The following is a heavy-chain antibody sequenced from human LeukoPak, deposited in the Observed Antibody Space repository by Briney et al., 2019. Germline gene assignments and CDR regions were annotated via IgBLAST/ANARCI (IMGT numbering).Heavy chain of an antibody. CDR3: VAGRLSRYFDE. V-gene: IGHV3-23*01. Sequence: PGGSLRLSCAASGFTFSSFAMGWVRQGPGKGLQWVSTISASGANTYYADSVKGRFTISRDNSKNTLYLQMNSLRAEDTVVYYCVAGRLSRYFDEWGQGTLVTVSS. CDR1: GFTFSSFA. CDR2: ISASGANT. D-gene: IGHD3-16*01. J-gene: IGHJ4*02.